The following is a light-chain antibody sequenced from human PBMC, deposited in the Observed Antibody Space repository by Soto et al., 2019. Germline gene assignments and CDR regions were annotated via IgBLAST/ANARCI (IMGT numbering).Light chain of an antibody. CDR3: QQRSNWIT. CDR2: DAS. J-gene: IGKJ5*01. V-gene: IGKV3-11*01. Sequence: TQSPSILSASVGDSVTINCRASQSVSSYVAWYQQKPGQAPRLLIYDASNRATGIPARFSGSGSGTDFTLTISSLEPEDFAVYYCQQRSNWITFGQGTRLEIK. CDR1: QSVSSY.